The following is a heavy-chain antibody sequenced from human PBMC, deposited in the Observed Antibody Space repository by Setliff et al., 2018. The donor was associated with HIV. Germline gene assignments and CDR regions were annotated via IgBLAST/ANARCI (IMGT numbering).Heavy chain of an antibody. CDR2: IYYSGRT. J-gene: IGHJ4*02. D-gene: IGHD6-19*01. CDR1: GGSISSSSYY. V-gene: IGHV4-39*01. CDR3: ATMGRRGWFIDY. Sequence: KTSETLSLTCTVSGGSISSSSYYWGWIRQPPGKGLEWIGSIYYSGRTYYNPSLKSRVTTSVEKSKNQFSLKLSSVTAADTAVYYCATMGRRGWFIDYWGQGTLVTVS.